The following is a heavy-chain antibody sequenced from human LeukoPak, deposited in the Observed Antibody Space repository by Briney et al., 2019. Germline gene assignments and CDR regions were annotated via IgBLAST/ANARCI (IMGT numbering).Heavy chain of an antibody. CDR3: AKDVAAAPVGYFQH. Sequence: PGGSLRLSCAASGFTFDDYGMSWVRQAPGKGLEWVSGISWNSGSIGYADSVKGRFTISRDNAKNSLYLQVNSLRAEDMALYYCAKDVAAAPVGYFQHWGQGTLVTVSS. V-gene: IGHV3-9*03. J-gene: IGHJ1*01. CDR1: GFTFDDYG. CDR2: ISWNSGSI. D-gene: IGHD6-13*01.